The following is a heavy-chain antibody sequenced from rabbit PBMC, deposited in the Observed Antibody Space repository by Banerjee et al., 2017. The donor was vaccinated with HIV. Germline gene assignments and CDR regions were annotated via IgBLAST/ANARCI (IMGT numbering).Heavy chain of an antibody. Sequence: QSLVEAGGGLVQPEGSLTLTCTTSGFSFSSSYYMSWVRRAPGKGLEWIGCICSSGSLFATWSKGRFPIPKTSRTTGTLQMTGLTAPAPAPYFCARNADYGSYGWTTVDLWGQATLVTFS. CDR3: ARNADYGSYGWTTVDL. D-gene: IGHD5-1*01. J-gene: IGHJ4*01. V-gene: IGHV1S40*01. CDR2: ICSSGS. CDR1: GFSFSSSYY.